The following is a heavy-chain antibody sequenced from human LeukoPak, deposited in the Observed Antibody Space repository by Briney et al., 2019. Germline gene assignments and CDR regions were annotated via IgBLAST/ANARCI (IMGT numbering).Heavy chain of an antibody. Sequence: GGSLRLSCAASGFTFDDYAMHWVRQAPGKGLEWVSGMSWNSGGIGYADSVKGRFTISRDNAKNTLYLQMNSLRAEDTAVYYCARDLAGIDYWGQGTLVTVSS. V-gene: IGHV3-9*01. CDR3: ARDLAGIDY. CDR2: MSWNSGGI. J-gene: IGHJ4*02. D-gene: IGHD6-19*01. CDR1: GFTFDDYA.